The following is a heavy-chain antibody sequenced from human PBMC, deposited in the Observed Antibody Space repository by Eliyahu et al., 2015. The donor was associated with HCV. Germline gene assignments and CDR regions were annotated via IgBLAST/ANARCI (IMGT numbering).Heavy chain of an antibody. J-gene: IGHJ4*02. CDR2: INPNXGGT. CDR3: ARGYSSSWDVSHYFDY. CDR1: XYTFTXYY. Sequence: QVQLVQSGAEVKKPGASVKVSCKASXYTFTXYYMHWVRQAPGQGLEWXGWINPNXGGTNYAQKFQGRVTMTRDTSISTAYMELSRLRSDDTAVYYCARGYSSSWDVSHYFDYWGQGTLVTVSS. V-gene: IGHV1-2*02. D-gene: IGHD6-13*01.